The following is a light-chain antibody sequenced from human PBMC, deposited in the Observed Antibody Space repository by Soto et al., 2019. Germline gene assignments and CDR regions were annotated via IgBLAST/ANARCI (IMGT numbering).Light chain of an antibody. J-gene: IGKJ5*01. Sequence: EVVLTQSPATLSLSPWERATLSCRASQSVRTYLAWYQQKPGQVPRLLIHDASSRATGIPARFSGSGSGTDFTLTISSLEPEDFAVYYCQQRTNWPSSTFGQGTRLEI. CDR2: DAS. CDR3: QQRTNWPSST. CDR1: QSVRTY. V-gene: IGKV3-11*01.